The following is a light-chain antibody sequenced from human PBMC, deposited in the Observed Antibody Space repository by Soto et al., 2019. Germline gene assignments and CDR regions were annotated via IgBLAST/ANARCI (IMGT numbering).Light chain of an antibody. CDR3: SSYTINSSLYV. J-gene: IGLJ1*01. CDR1: SSDVGGYKY. V-gene: IGLV2-14*01. CDR2: EVS. Sequence: QSALTQPASVSGSPGQSITISCTGTSSDVGGYKYVSWYQQHPGKAPKLMIYEVSNRPSGVSNRFSGSKSGNTASLSISGLRAEDEADYYCSSYTINSSLYVFGTGTQLTVL.